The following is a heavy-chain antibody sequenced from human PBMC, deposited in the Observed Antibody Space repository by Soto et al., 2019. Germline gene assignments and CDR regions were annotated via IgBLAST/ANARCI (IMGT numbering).Heavy chain of an antibody. Sequence: QVQLQESGPGLVKPSETLSLTCTVSGGSISSYYWNWIRQPPGKGLEWIGYIYYSGSTNYNPSLKSRVTISVDTSKNQFSLKLSSVTAADTAVYYCARDYDPGAYYYYMDVWGKGTTVTVSS. J-gene: IGHJ6*03. D-gene: IGHD3-3*01. CDR2: IYYSGST. CDR1: GGSISSYY. CDR3: ARDYDPGAYYYYMDV. V-gene: IGHV4-59*01.